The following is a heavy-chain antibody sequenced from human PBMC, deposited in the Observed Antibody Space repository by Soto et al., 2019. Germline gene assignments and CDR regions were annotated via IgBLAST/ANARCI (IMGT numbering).Heavy chain of an antibody. V-gene: IGHV4-34*01. D-gene: IGHD5-18*01. J-gene: IGHJ4*02. CDR3: AAHVDTAMVIFDY. CDR1: GGSFSGYY. CDR2: INHSGST. Sequence: LSLTCAVYGGSFSGYYWSWIRQPPGKGLEWIGEINHSGSTNYNPSLKSRVTISVDTSKNQFSLKLSSVTAADTAVYYCAAHVDTAMVIFDYWGQGTLVTVSS.